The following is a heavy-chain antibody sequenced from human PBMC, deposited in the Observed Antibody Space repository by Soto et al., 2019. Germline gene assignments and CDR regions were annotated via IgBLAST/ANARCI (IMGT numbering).Heavy chain of an antibody. CDR2: MNPNSGNT. CDR3: ARGAAWGSSFNYYYYYMDV. V-gene: IGHV1-8*01. D-gene: IGHD6-6*01. Sequence: ASVKGSCKASGYTFTSYDSNWVRQATGQGLEWMGWMNPNSGNTGYAQKFQGRVTMTRNTSISTAYMELSSLRSEDTAVYYCARGAAWGSSFNYYYYYMDVWGKGTTVTVSS. J-gene: IGHJ6*03. CDR1: GYTFTSYD.